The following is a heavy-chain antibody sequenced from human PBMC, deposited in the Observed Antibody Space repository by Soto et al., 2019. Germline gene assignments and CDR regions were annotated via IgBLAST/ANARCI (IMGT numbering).Heavy chain of an antibody. J-gene: IGHJ6*03. V-gene: IGHV4-59*08. CDR2: IYYSGST. Sequence: PSETLSLTCTVSGGSISSYYWSWIRQPPGKGLEWIGYIYYSGSTNYNPSLKSRVTISVDTSKNQFSLKLSSVTAADTAVYYCARHGVPAAIGYYYYMDVWGKGTTVTVSS. CDR1: GGSISSYY. CDR3: ARHGVPAAIGYYYYMDV. D-gene: IGHD2-2*01.